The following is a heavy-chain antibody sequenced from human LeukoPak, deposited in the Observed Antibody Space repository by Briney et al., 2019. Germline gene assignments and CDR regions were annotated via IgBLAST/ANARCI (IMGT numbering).Heavy chain of an antibody. CDR3: ARGGSGSQFDY. CDR2: ISSSSSYI. J-gene: IGHJ4*02. Sequence: GGSLRLSCAASGFTFSSYSMNWVRQAPGRGLEWVSSISSSSSYIYYADTVKGRFTISRDNAKNSLYLQMNSLRAEDTAVYYCARGGSGSQFDYWGQGTLVTVSS. V-gene: IGHV3-21*01. D-gene: IGHD6-19*01. CDR1: GFTFSSYS.